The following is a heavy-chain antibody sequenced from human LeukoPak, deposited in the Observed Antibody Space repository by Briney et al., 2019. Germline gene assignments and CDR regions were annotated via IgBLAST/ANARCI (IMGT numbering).Heavy chain of an antibody. CDR2: IFYSRNT. V-gene: IGHV4-39*01. D-gene: IGHD3-3*01. J-gene: IGHJ4*02. Sequence: PSETLSLTCTVSGGSIRSSGHNWDWIRQPPGKGLEYIGRIFYSRNTYYNPSLKSRVTISVDTSKSQFSLKLSSVTAADTAVYYCARRPKQPGFWSGYVDYWGQGTLVTVSS. CDR3: ARRPKQPGFWSGYVDY. CDR1: GGSIRSSGHN.